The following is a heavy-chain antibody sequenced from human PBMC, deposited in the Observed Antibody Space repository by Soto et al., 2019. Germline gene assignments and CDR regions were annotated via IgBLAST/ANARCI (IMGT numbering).Heavy chain of an antibody. J-gene: IGHJ4*02. CDR2: IYYSGST. Sequence: SETLSLTCTVSGGSISSSSYYWGWIRQPPWKGLEWIGSIYYSGSTYYNPSLKSRVTISVDTSKNQFSLKLSSVTAADTAVYYCASRSLVRVDFDYWGQGTLVTV. CDR3: ASRSLVRVDFDY. D-gene: IGHD6-6*01. CDR1: GGSISSSSYY. V-gene: IGHV4-39*01.